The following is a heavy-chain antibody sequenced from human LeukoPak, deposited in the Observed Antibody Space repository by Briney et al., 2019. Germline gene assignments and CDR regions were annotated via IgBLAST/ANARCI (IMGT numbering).Heavy chain of an antibody. J-gene: IGHJ4*02. CDR3: ARSGRGSSAGFDY. D-gene: IGHD3-10*01. CDR2: IYYSGST. CDR1: GDSVSGGPYY. V-gene: IGHV4-61*01. Sequence: PSETLSLTCTVSGDSVSGGPYYWGWIRQPPGKGLEWIGYIYYSGSTNYTPSLKSRITISVDTSRNQFSLKLNSVTAADTAVYYCARSGRGSSAGFDYWGQGTLVTVSS.